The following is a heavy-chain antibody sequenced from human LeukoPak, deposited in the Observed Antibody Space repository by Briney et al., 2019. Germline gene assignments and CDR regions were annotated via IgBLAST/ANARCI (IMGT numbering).Heavy chain of an antibody. Sequence: SETLSLTCTVSGGSISSYYWSRIRQPPGKGLEWIGYIYYSGSTNYNPSLKSRVTISVDTSKNQFSLKLSSVTAADSAVYYCARRSKYGDYFDYWGQGTLVTVSS. CDR3: ARRSKYGDYFDY. J-gene: IGHJ4*02. CDR2: IYYSGST. D-gene: IGHD4-17*01. V-gene: IGHV4-59*08. CDR1: GGSISSYY.